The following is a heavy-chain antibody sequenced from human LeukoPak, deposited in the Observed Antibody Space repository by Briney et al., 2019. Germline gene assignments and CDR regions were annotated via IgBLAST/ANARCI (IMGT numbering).Heavy chain of an antibody. V-gene: IGHV3-7*01. CDR1: GFTFSSYW. CDR2: INQDGSQK. D-gene: IGHD6-25*01. J-gene: IGHJ4*02. CDR3: ARALAAAGSY. Sequence: PGGSLRLSCAASGFTFSSYWTHWVRQAPGKGLEWVANINQDGSQKYYVDSVKGRFTISRDNAKNSLYLQMNSLRAEDTAVYYCARALAAAGSYWGQGTLVTVSS.